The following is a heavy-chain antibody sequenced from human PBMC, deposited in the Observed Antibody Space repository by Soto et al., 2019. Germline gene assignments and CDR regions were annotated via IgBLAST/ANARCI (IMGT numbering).Heavy chain of an antibody. Sequence: GGSLRLSCAASGFTFSSYAMSWVRQAPGKGLEWVSAISGSGGSTYYADSVKGRFTISRDNSKNTLYLQMNSLRAEDTAVYYCASDIVVVVAVAGDFQHWGQGTLVTVSS. CDR2: ISGSGGST. V-gene: IGHV3-23*01. D-gene: IGHD2-15*01. CDR1: GFTFSSYA. CDR3: ASDIVVVVAVAGDFQH. J-gene: IGHJ1*01.